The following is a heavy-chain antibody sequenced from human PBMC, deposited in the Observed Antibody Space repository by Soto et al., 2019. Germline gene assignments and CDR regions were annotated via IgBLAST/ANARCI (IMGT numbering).Heavy chain of an antibody. Sequence: EVQLLESGGGLVQPGGSLRLSCAASGFIFSNYAMSWVRQAPGKGLEWVSVISGSGGSTYYADSVKGRFTISRDNSKNTLYRQMNSLRAEDTAVYYCAKSSSRSTRADYYYGMDVWGQGTTITVSS. CDR3: AKSSSRSTRADYYYGMDV. CDR1: GFIFSNYA. V-gene: IGHV3-23*01. J-gene: IGHJ6*02. D-gene: IGHD2-2*01. CDR2: ISGSGGST.